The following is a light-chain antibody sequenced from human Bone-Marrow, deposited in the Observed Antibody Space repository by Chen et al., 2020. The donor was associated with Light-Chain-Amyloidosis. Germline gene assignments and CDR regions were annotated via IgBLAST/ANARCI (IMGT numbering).Light chain of an antibody. Sequence: SYVLTQPSSVSVAPGQTATLACGGNKIGSTSVHWYQQTPGQAPLLVVYDDRYRPSGIPERWSGSNSGNTATLTISRGEAGDEADYDCQVWDRSSDRPVFGGGTKLTVL. V-gene: IGLV3-21*02. CDR3: QVWDRSSDRPV. CDR2: DDR. J-gene: IGLJ3*02. CDR1: KIGSTS.